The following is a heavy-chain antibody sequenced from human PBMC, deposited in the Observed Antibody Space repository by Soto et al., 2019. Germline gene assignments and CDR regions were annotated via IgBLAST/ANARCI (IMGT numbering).Heavy chain of an antibody. CDR3: ARDPSDRNWLDP. V-gene: IGHV1-8*01. D-gene: IGHD3-16*02. CDR1: GYTFTSYD. Sequence: ASVKVSCKASGYTFTSYDINWVRQATGQGLEWMGWMNPNSGNTGYAQKFQGRVTMTRNTSISTAYMELSSLRSEDTAVYYCARDPSDRNWLDPWGQGTLVTVSS. J-gene: IGHJ5*02. CDR2: MNPNSGNT.